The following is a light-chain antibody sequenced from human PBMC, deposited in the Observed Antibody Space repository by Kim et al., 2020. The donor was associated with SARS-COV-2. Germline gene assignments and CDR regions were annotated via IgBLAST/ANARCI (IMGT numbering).Light chain of an antibody. CDR3: QRSYTTPRT. J-gene: IGKJ1*01. V-gene: IGKV1-39*01. Sequence: AAREDRVTITCRASQSIRRYLNWYQQKVGRAPEHLITAPSNLQDGVPRRFSDSGAGTDVTFTISSRQPEDLATYYCQRSYTTPRTFGQETKVDIK. CDR1: QSIRRY. CDR2: APS.